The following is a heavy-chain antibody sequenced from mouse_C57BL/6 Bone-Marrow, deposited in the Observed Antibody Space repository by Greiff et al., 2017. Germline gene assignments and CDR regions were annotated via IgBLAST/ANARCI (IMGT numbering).Heavy chain of an antibody. D-gene: IGHD2-3*01. CDR2: IWSGGST. CDR1: GFSLTSYG. CDR3: ARGGYSFAY. J-gene: IGHJ3*01. V-gene: IGHV2-2*01. Sequence: VHVKQSGPGLVQPSQSLSITCTVSGFSLTSYGVHWVRQSPGTGLEWLGVIWSGGSTDYNAAFISRLSISKDNSKSQVFFKMNSLQADDTAIDYCARGGYSFAYWGQGTLVTVSA.